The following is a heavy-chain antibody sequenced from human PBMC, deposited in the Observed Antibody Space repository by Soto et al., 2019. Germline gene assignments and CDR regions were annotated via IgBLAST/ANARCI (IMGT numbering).Heavy chain of an antibody. Sequence: GESLKISCKGSGYSFTSYWISWVRQMPVKGLGLRGSIDPIGSYTNDSPSFQGDVTIAADKSISASYLQLSSPKASDTAMYYCASLDSSGYKSFDYWGQGTLVTVSS. CDR3: ASLDSSGYKSFDY. D-gene: IGHD3-22*01. CDR1: GYSFTSYW. J-gene: IGHJ4*02. V-gene: IGHV5-10-1*01. CDR2: IDPIGSYT.